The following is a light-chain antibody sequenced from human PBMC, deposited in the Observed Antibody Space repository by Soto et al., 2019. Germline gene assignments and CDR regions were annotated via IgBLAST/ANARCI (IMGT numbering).Light chain of an antibody. CDR2: RDY. V-gene: IGLV3-9*01. CDR1: NIGSKN. Sequence: SYELTQPLSVSVALGKTARITCGGNNIGSKNGHWYQQKQGQAPVLVIYRDYTRPSGIPERFSGSNSVNTATLRIRRAQAGDEADYYCQVWDSSPHVVFGGGTKLTVL. J-gene: IGLJ2*01. CDR3: QVWDSSPHVV.